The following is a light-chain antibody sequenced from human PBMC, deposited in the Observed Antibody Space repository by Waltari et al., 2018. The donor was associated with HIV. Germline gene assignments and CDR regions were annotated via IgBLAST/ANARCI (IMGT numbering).Light chain of an antibody. CDR1: SSDVGSYNL. J-gene: IGLJ2*01. V-gene: IGLV2-23*02. CDR3: CSYAGSSPYVV. CDR2: EVS. Sequence: QSALTQPASVSGSPGQSITISCPGTSSDVGSYNLVAWYQQHPGKAPKLMIYEVSKRPSGVSNRFSGSKSGNTASLTISGLQAEDEADYYCCSYAGSSPYVVFGGGTKLTVL.